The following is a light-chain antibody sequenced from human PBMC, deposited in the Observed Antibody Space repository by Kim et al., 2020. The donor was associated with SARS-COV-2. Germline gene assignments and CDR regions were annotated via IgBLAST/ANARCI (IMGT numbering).Light chain of an antibody. CDR2: DAS. Sequence: DIQMTQSPSSLSASVGDRVTITCQASQDISNYLNWYQQKPGRAPKFLIYDASNLETGVPSRFIGSGSGTDFTFTISSLQPEDIATYYCQQYDNLPYTFGQGTKLEI. J-gene: IGKJ2*01. V-gene: IGKV1-33*01. CDR3: QQYDNLPYT. CDR1: QDISNY.